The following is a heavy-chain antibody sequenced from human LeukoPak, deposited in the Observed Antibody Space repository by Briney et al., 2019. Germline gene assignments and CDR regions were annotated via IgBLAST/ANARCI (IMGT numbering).Heavy chain of an antibody. CDR1: GYSFASYW. Sequence: GESLKISCEASGYSFASYWISWVRQLSVKGLEWMAIIHPNDASTIYSPSFQGQVTISADKSINTAYLQWSTLKASDTAIYYCARHNNWGFDYWDRGTLLTVSS. J-gene: IGHJ4*02. V-gene: IGHV5-51*01. D-gene: IGHD7-27*01. CDR3: ARHNNWGFDY. CDR2: IHPNDAST.